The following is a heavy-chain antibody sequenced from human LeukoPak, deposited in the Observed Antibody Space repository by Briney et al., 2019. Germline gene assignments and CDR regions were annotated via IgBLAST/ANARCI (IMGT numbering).Heavy chain of an antibody. CDR3: ARGVLTVTTGDWFDP. Sequence: GGSLRLSCAASGFTFSSYSMNWVRQAPGKGLEWVSSISSSSSYIYYADSVKGRFTISRDNAKNSLYLQMNSLRAEDTAVYYCARGVLTVTTGDWFDPWGQGALVTVSS. CDR1: GFTFSSYS. D-gene: IGHD4-17*01. CDR2: ISSSSSYI. J-gene: IGHJ5*02. V-gene: IGHV3-21*01.